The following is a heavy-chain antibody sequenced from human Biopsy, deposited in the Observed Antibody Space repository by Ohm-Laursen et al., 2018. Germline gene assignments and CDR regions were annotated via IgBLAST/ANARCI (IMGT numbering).Heavy chain of an antibody. Sequence: SETLSLTCAVDGGSSSGYDWTWIRQPPGKGLERVGEFSHTGTTIYNPSLKSRLTISVDKSKNHFSLRLTSVTAADTATYFCARGPYGDNAGAFDVWGQGTVVAVSS. CDR2: FSHTGTT. CDR1: GGSSSGYD. D-gene: IGHD4/OR15-4a*01. CDR3: ARGPYGDNAGAFDV. J-gene: IGHJ3*01. V-gene: IGHV4-34*01.